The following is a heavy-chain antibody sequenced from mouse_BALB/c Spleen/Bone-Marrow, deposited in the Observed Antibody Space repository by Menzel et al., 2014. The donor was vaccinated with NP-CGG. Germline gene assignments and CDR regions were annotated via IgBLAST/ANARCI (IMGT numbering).Heavy chain of an antibody. CDR2: IYPYNGGS. D-gene: IGHD4-1*01. V-gene: IGHV1-31*01. Sequence: EVQLVESGTELVKPGASEKISCKASGYSFKGYYMHWVKQSPGNSLDWIGYIYPYNGGSSYNQKFKGKATLTVDKSSSTAYMELRSLTSDDSAVYCFESWGEYFDVWGAGTTVTVSS. J-gene: IGHJ1*01. CDR1: GYSFKGYY. CDR3: ESWGEYFDV.